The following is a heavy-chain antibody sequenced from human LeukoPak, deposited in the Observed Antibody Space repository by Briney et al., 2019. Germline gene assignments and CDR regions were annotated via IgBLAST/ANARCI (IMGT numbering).Heavy chain of an antibody. V-gene: IGHV4-39*07. CDR3: ARVKGIAAALDY. CDR2: IYYSGST. J-gene: IGHJ4*01. CDR1: GGSISSSSYY. Sequence: SETLSLTCTVSGGSISSSSYYGGWIRQPPGKGLEGIGSIYYSGSTYYNPSLKSRVTISLDTSKNQFSLKLSSVTAADTAVYYCARVKGIAAALDYWGPGTLVTASS. D-gene: IGHD6-13*01.